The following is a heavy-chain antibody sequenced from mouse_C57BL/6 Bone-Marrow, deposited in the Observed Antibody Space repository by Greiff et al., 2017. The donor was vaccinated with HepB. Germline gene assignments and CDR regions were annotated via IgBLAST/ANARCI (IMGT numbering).Heavy chain of an antibody. D-gene: IGHD1-1*01. V-gene: IGHV1-76*01. Sequence: QVQLKESGAELVRPGASVKLSCKASGYTFTDYYINWVKQRPGQGLEWIARIYPGSGNTYYNEKFKGKATLTAEKSSSTAYMQLSSLTSEDSAVYFCASYGSSVDYWGQGTTLTVSS. CDR2: IYPGSGNT. CDR3: ASYGSSVDY. CDR1: GYTFTDYY. J-gene: IGHJ2*01.